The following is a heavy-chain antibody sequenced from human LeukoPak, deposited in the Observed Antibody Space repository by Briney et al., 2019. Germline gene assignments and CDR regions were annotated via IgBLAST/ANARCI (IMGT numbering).Heavy chain of an antibody. CDR1: GLTFSIYW. CDR3: ARGHHGLEY. J-gene: IGHJ4*02. Sequence: GGSLRLSCAASGLTFSIYWMSWVRQVPGKGLEWVAYINPDGSEKYYVDSVKGRFTISRDNAKNSLYLQMNSLRAEDTALYYCARGHHGLEYWGQGTLVTVSS. V-gene: IGHV3-7*01. CDR2: INPDGSEK. D-gene: IGHD1-1*01.